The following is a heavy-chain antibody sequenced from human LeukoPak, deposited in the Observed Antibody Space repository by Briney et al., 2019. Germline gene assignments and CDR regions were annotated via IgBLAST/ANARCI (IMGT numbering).Heavy chain of an antibody. V-gene: IGHV1-8*01. CDR3: ARGSGSSGYDAFDI. D-gene: IGHD3-22*01. Sequence: ASVKVSCKASGYTFTSYDINWVRQATGQGLEWMGWMNPNRGNTGYAQKFQGRVTMTRNTSISTAYMELSSLRSEDTAVYYCARGSGSSGYDAFDIWGQGTMVTVSS. J-gene: IGHJ3*02. CDR2: MNPNRGNT. CDR1: GYTFTSYD.